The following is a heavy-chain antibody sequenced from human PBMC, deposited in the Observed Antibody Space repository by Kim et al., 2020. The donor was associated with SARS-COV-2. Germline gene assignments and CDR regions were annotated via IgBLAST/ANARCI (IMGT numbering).Heavy chain of an antibody. V-gene: IGHV3-33*01. CDR2: IWYDGSNK. J-gene: IGHJ6*02. Sequence: GGSLRLSCAASGFTFSSYGMHWVRQAPGKGLEWVAVIWYDGSNKYYADSVKGRFTISRDNSKNTLYLQMNSLRAEDTAVYYCARDPLTYGYVVGYYYYGMDGWGQGSTVTVS. CDR3: ARDPLTYGYVVGYYYYGMDG. CDR1: GFTFSSYG. D-gene: IGHD5-18*01.